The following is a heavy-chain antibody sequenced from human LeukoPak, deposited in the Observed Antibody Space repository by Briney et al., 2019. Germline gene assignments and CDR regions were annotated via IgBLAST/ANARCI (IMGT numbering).Heavy chain of an antibody. V-gene: IGHV4-59*01. CDR3: ARVGYCSSTSRSNRGSPYYFDY. CDR2: IYYSGST. Sequence: SETLSLTCTVSGGSIRSYYWSWIRQPPGKGLEWIGYIYYSGSTNYNPSLKSRVTISVDTSKNQFSLKLSSVTAADTAVYYCARVGYCSSTSRSNRGSPYYFDYWGQGTLVTVSS. CDR1: GGSIRSYY. D-gene: IGHD2-2*01. J-gene: IGHJ4*02.